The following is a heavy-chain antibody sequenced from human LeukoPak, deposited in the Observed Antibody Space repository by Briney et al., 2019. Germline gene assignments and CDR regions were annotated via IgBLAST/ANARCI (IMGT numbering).Heavy chain of an antibody. CDR3: ARDDTHYGSSGSFYDAFDI. CDR2: ISSSSSYI. CDR1: GFTFSIYS. D-gene: IGHD3-22*01. V-gene: IGHV3-21*01. J-gene: IGHJ3*02. Sequence: PGGSLRLSCAASGFTFSIYSMNWVRQAPGKGLEWVSSISSSSSYIYYADSLKGRFTISRDNAKNSLYLQMNSLRAEDTAVYYCARDDTHYGSSGSFYDAFDIWGQGTMVTVSS.